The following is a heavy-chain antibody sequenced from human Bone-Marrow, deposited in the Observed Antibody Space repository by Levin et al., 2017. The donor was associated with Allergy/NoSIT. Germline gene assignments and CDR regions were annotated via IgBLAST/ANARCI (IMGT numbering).Heavy chain of an antibody. D-gene: IGHD6-13*01. CDR2: IYYTGAT. J-gene: IGHJ5*02. V-gene: IGHV4-31*03. Sequence: SQTLSLPCRVSSGSIDSGAYYWRWLRQLPGKGLEWIGYIYYTGATKYNASLKSRVTISLDMSKNQFSLRLASVTAADTAVYYCARGRGSGSWYSLLWFDPWGQGTQVTVSS. CDR3: ARGRGSGSWYSLLWFDP. CDR1: SGSIDSGAYY.